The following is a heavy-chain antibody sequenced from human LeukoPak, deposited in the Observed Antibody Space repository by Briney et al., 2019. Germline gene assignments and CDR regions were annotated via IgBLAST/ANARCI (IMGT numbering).Heavy chain of an antibody. D-gene: IGHD6-13*01. V-gene: IGHV4-59*01. CDR2: IYYTGTT. CDR3: ARDGAGSNWQYFDS. Sequence: SETLSLTCTVSGGSINGFYWSWIRQPPGKGLEWIGYIYYTGTTDYNPSLKSRVTISVDTSNNLISLKMRSVTAADTAVYYCARDGAGSNWQYFDSWGQGTLVTVSS. J-gene: IGHJ4*02. CDR1: GGSINGFY.